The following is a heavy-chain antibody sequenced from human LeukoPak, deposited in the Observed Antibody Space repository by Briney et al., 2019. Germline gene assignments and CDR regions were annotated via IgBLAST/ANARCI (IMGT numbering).Heavy chain of an antibody. CDR2: IYYSGST. V-gene: IGHV4-59*01. J-gene: IGHJ4*02. CDR1: GGSISSYY. D-gene: IGHD6-13*01. CDR3: ARSQGRFAAAKMYYFDY. Sequence: PSETLSLTCTVSGGSISSYYWSWIRQPPGKGLEWIGCIYYSGSTNYNPSLKSRVTISVDTSKNQFSLKLSSVTAADTAVYYCARSQGRFAAAKMYYFDYWGQGTLVTVSS.